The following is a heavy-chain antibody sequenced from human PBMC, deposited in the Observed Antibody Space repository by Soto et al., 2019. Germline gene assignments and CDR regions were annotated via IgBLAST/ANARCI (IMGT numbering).Heavy chain of an antibody. V-gene: IGHV4-30-2*01. CDR2: IYHSGST. CDR3: ARGTGGTAEQFDY. J-gene: IGHJ4*02. D-gene: IGHD2-15*01. Sequence: QLQLQESGSGLVKPSQTLSLTCAVSGGSISSGGYSWSWIRQPPGNGLEWIGYIYHSGSTYYVPSLKSRVTISVDRSKNQFSLKLSSVTAADTAVYYCARGTGGTAEQFDYWCQGTLVTVSS. CDR1: GGSISSGGYS.